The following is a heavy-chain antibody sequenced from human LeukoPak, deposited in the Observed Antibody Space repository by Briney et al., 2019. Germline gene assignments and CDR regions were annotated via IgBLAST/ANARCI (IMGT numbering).Heavy chain of an antibody. Sequence: ASVKVSCKASGYIFTSYYINWVRQAPGQGLEWMGWISGYNGRTDYAQMLQGRVTMTTDTSTSTAYMELRGLTSDDTAVYYCARGDNYKMLYYFEYWGQGTLVAVSS. CDR2: ISGYNGRT. J-gene: IGHJ4*02. CDR1: GYIFTSYY. CDR3: ARGDNYKMLYYFEY. D-gene: IGHD1-1*01. V-gene: IGHV1-18*01.